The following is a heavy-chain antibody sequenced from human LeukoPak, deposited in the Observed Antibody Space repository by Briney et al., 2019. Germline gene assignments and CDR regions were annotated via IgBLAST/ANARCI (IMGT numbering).Heavy chain of an antibody. J-gene: IGHJ4*02. CDR1: GFIFSTYG. V-gene: IGHV3-23*01. CDR2: ISGSGDRT. Sequence: GGSLRLSCAASGFIFSTYGMSWVRQAPGKGLEWVSAISGSGDRTYYADSVKGRFTISRDNSRNTLYLQMDSLRVEDTAVYYCATALSSSRYTPVFDYWGQGTLLTVSS. D-gene: IGHD6-13*01. CDR3: ATALSSSRYTPVFDY.